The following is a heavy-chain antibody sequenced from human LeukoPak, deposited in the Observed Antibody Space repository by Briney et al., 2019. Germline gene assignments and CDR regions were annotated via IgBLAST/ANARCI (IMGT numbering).Heavy chain of an antibody. CDR1: GSSFSNYA. CDR3: AKDYGWDSSSWYYFDY. CDR2: IRGGGEI. J-gene: IGHJ4*02. Sequence: PGGSLRLSCAASGSSFSNYAMSWVRQAPARGPEWVSSIRGGGEIFYADSVKGRFTISRDNSKNTLYLQMNSLRAEDTAVYYCAKDYGWDSSSWYYFDYWGQGTLVTVSS. D-gene: IGHD6-13*01. V-gene: IGHV3-23*01.